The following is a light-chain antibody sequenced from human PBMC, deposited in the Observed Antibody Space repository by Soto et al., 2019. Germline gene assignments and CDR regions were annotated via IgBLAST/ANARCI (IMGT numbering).Light chain of an antibody. Sequence: QAVVTQPPSASGTPGQRVTISCSGSSSNIGSNTVNWYQQLPGTAPKLLIYSNNQRPSGVPDRFSGSKSGNTASLTISGLQAEDEADYYCCSYAGSSLYVFGTGTKVTVL. CDR2: SNN. J-gene: IGLJ1*01. V-gene: IGLV1-44*01. CDR3: CSYAGSSLYV. CDR1: SSNIGSNT.